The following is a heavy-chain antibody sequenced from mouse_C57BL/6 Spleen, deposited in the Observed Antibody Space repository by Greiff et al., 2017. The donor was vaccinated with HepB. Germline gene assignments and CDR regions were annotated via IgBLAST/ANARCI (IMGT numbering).Heavy chain of an antibody. Sequence: EVQLQQSGPELVKPGASVKISCKASGYSFTRYYMNWVKQSPEKSLEWIGEINPSTGGTTYNQKFKAKATLTVDKSSSTAYMQLKSLTSEDSAVYYCAKGDYDVPWFAYWGQGTLVTVSA. CDR2: INPSTGGT. D-gene: IGHD2-4*01. CDR3: AKGDYDVPWFAY. J-gene: IGHJ3*01. V-gene: IGHV1-42*01. CDR1: GYSFTRYY.